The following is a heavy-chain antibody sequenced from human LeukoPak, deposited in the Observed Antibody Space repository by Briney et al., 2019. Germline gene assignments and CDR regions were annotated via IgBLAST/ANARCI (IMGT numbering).Heavy chain of an antibody. J-gene: IGHJ4*02. CDR3: ARGGGRVYSWIDS. CDR2: INTYNGNT. CDR1: AYTFTSYG. D-gene: IGHD2-15*01. V-gene: IGHV1-18*01. Sequence: ASVKLSCTASAYTFTSYGISWVRQAPGQGLEWMGWINTYNGNTNYAQKVQGRVTMTTDTSTSTAYMELMSLRSDDTAVYYCARGGGRVYSWIDSWGQGTLVTVSS.